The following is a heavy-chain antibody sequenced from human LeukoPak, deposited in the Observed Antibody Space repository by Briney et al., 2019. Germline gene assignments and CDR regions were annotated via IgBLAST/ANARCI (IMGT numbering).Heavy chain of an antibody. CDR1: GVSISNFY. J-gene: IGHJ6*02. Sequence: NPSETLSLTCTVSGVSISNFYWSWIRQPPGKGLEWIGYIYYSGSTNYNPSLKSRVTISVDTSKNQFSLKLSPVTAADTAVYYCARGIHRLDYYGMDVWGQGTTVTVSS. CDR3: ARGIHRLDYYGMDV. CDR2: IYYSGST. D-gene: IGHD3-16*01. V-gene: IGHV4-59*01.